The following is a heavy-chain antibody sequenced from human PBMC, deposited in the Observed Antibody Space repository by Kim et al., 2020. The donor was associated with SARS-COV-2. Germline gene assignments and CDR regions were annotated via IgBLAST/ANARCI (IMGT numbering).Heavy chain of an antibody. CDR2: IKWNDDSK. V-gene: IGHV3-20*04. Sequence: GGSLRLSCAASGFTFEDYGMSWVRQAPGKGLEWVSGIKWNDDSKGYADLVKGRFTISRDNAKKSLYLEMHSLRAEDTAVYYCARGDLYSTSWYSTVWGQGTLVTVSS. J-gene: IGHJ4*02. CDR3: ARGDLYSTSWYSTV. CDR1: GFTFEDYG. D-gene: IGHD6-13*01.